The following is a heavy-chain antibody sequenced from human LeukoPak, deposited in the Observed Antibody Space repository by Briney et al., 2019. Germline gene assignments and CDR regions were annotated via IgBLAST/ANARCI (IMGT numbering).Heavy chain of an antibody. V-gene: IGHV7-4-1*02. CDR3: ARVIAAAGTGYYGMDV. D-gene: IGHD6-13*01. CDR2: INTNTGNP. Sequence: ASVKVSCKASGYTFTSYAMNWVRQAPGQGLEWMGWINTNTGNPTYAQGFTGRFVFSLDTSVSTAYLQISSLKAEDTAVYYCARVIAAAGTGYYGMDVWGRGTTVTVSS. J-gene: IGHJ6*02. CDR1: GYTFTSYA.